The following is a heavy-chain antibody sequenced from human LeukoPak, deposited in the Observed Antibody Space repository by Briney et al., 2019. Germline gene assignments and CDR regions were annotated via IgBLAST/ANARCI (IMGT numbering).Heavy chain of an antibody. D-gene: IGHD3-9*01. V-gene: IGHV3-23*01. CDR1: GFTFSSYA. Sequence: GGSLRLSFQASGFTFSSYAMSWVRQAPGKGRDGVPPISGSGGSTYYADSVKGRFTISRDNSKNTLYLQMNSLRAEDTAVYYCAKGDYDILTGYYPLDYWGQGTLVTVSS. J-gene: IGHJ4*02. CDR3: AKGDYDILTGYYPLDY. CDR2: ISGSGGST.